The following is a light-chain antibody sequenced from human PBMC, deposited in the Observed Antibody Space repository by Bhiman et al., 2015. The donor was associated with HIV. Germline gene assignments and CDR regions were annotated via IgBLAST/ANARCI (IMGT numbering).Light chain of an antibody. CDR3: SSFRV. CDR1: SSDFGAYNY. Sequence: QSALTQPPSASGSPGQSVAISCTGTSSDFGAYNYVSWYQQRPGEAPKLMIYEVNKRPSGVPDRFSGSKSGNTASLTVSGLQAEDEADYYCSSFRVFGGGTKLTVL. CDR2: EVN. J-gene: IGLJ3*02. V-gene: IGLV2-8*01.